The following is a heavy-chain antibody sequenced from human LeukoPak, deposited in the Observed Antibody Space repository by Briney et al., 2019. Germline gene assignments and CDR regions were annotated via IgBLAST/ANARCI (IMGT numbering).Heavy chain of an antibody. V-gene: IGHV1-69*05. D-gene: IGHD1-26*01. CDR2: IIPIFGTA. J-gene: IGHJ3*02. CDR1: GGTFSSYA. Sequence: SVKVSCKASGGTFSSYAISWVRQAPGQGLEWVGGIIPIFGTANYAQKFQGRVTITTDESTSTAYMELSSLRSEDTAVYYCAREWELLEVVGAFDIWGQGTMVTVSS. CDR3: AREWELLEVVGAFDI.